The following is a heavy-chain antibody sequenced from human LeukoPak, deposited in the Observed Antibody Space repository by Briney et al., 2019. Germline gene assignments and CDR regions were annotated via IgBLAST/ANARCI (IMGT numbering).Heavy chain of an antibody. Sequence: GGSLRLSCAASGFTFSSYAMHWVRQAPGKGLEWVAVISYDGSNKYYADSVKGRFTISRDNSKNTLYLQMDSLRAEDTAVYYCAAGSYFDYWGQGTLVTVSS. CDR1: GFTFSSYA. CDR2: ISYDGSNK. V-gene: IGHV3-30-3*01. CDR3: AAGSYFDY. J-gene: IGHJ4*02.